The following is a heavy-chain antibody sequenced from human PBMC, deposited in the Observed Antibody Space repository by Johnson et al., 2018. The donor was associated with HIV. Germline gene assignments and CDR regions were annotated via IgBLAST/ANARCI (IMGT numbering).Heavy chain of an antibody. D-gene: IGHD3-22*01. CDR3: ARDRGYWDAFDI. J-gene: IGHJ3*02. V-gene: IGHV3-11*04. Sequence: VKGRFTISRDNAKQSLYLQMNSLRAEDTAVYYCARDRGYWDAFDIWGQGTMVTVSS.